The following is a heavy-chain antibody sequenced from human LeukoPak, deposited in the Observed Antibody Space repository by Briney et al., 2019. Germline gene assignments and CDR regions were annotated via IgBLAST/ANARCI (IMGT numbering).Heavy chain of an antibody. J-gene: IGHJ4*02. CDR2: IYHSGST. CDR3: ARDRHGDYDILTGTEGYYFDY. CDR1: GGSISSGGYS. Sequence: SETLSLTCAVSGGSISSGGYSWSWIRQPPGKGLEWIGYIYHSGSTYYNPSLKSRVTISVDTSKNQFSLKLSSVTAADTAVYYCARDRHGDYDILTGTEGYYFDYWGQGTLVTVSS. D-gene: IGHD3-9*01. V-gene: IGHV4-30-2*01.